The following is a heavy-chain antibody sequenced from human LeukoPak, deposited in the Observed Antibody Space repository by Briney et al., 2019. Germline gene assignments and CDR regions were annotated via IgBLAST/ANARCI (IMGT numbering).Heavy chain of an antibody. V-gene: IGHV4-59*12. CDR2: THYTGST. CDR1: GGSISNFC. CDR3: ARDLRRFCSGSTCYGGPYYFDS. J-gene: IGHJ4*02. Sequence: PSETLSLTCTVSGGSISNFCWSWIRQPPGKRLEWIGHTHYTGSTNYNPSLNSRVTISVDTSNNQFSLSLSSATAADTAVYYCARDLRRFCSGSTCYGGPYYFDSWGQGTLVTVSS. D-gene: IGHD2-15*01.